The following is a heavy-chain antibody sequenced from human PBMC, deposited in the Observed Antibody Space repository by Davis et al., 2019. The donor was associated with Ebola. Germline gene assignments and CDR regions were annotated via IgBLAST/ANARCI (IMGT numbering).Heavy chain of an antibody. CDR2: RYNSGST. CDR3: ARGRLLEWPPTFYGLDV. V-gene: IGHV4-59*01. D-gene: IGHD3-3*01. CDR1: GASISSYY. J-gene: IGHJ6*04. Sequence: SETLSLTCSVSGASISSYYWSWIRQAPGKGLEWIGFRYNSGSTNHNPSLQSRVIISIDTANKQISLKLSSVTAADTAVYNCARGRLLEWPPTFYGLDVWGKGTTVTVSS.